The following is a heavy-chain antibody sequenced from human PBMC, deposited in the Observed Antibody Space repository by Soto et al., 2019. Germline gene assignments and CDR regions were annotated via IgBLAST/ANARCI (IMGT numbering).Heavy chain of an antibody. CDR2: ISYDGSNK. CDR1: GFTFSSYA. Sequence: PGGSLRLSCAASGFTFSSYAMHWVRQSPGKGLEWVAVISYDGSNKYYADSVKGRFTISRDNSKNTLYLQMNSLRAEDTAVYYCARDLIPLAAAGTLYYYYYGMDVWGQGTTVTVSS. V-gene: IGHV3-30-3*01. CDR3: ARDLIPLAAAGTLYYYYYGMDV. D-gene: IGHD6-13*01. J-gene: IGHJ6*02.